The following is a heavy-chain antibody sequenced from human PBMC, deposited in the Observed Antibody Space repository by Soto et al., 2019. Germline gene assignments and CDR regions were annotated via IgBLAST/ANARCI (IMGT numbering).Heavy chain of an antibody. V-gene: IGHV4-34*04. J-gene: IGHJ4*02. CDR1: GGSFSGFY. CDR3: ARGVSVTLAVQGGAPDKNYFDS. D-gene: IGHD1-26*01. Sequence: QVQLQQWGAGLLKPSETLSLTCAVSGGSFSGFYWSWIRQSSGKGLEWIGEIDHSGITNHNTGLKSRATMSGDTSKDQFSLKLRSVTAADTAVYYCARGVSVTLAVQGGAPDKNYFDSWSQGTLVTVSS. CDR2: IDHSGIT.